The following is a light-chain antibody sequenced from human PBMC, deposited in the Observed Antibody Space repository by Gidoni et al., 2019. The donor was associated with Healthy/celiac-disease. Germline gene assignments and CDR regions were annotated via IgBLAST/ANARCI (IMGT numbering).Light chain of an antibody. V-gene: IGKV4-1*01. CDR2: WAS. CDR1: QSVLYSSNNKNY. Sequence: IVMTQSPDSLAVSLGERATINCKSSQSVLYSSNNKNYLAWYQQKPGQPPKLLIYWASTRESGVPDRFSGSGSGTDFTLTISSLKAEDVAVYYCQKYYSTPFTSGPGTKVDIK. CDR3: QKYYSTPFT. J-gene: IGKJ3*01.